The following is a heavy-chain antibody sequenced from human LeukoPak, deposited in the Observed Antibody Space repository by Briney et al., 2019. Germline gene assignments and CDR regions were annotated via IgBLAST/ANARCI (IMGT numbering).Heavy chain of an antibody. Sequence: GASVKVSCKASGYTFTGYYMHWVRQAPGQGLEWMGWINPNSGGTNYAQKFQGRVTMTRDTSISTAYMELSRLRSGDTAVYYCARVPYYDILTGYYPYWGQGTLVTVSS. CDR2: INPNSGGT. CDR1: GYTFTGYY. CDR3: ARVPYYDILTGYYPY. V-gene: IGHV1-2*02. D-gene: IGHD3-9*01. J-gene: IGHJ4*02.